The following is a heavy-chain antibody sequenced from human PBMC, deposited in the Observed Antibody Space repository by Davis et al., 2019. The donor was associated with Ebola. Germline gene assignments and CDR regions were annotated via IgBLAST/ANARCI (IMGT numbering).Heavy chain of an antibody. CDR3: AKVKYYSTWRGGFDS. Sequence: PGGSLRLSCAASGFIFSSYVMSWVRQAPGKGLEWVSTLGTSADTYYAESVKGRFTISRDNSKNTLYLQMNGLRVEDTAIYYCAKVKYYSTWRGGFDSWGQGTLVTVSS. CDR2: LGTSADT. CDR1: GFIFSSYV. V-gene: IGHV3-23*01. J-gene: IGHJ4*02. D-gene: IGHD6-13*01.